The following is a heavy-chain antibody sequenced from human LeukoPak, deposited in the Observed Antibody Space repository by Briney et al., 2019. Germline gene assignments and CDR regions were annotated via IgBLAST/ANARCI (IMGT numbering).Heavy chain of an antibody. CDR3: ARDLRFRPEWLRSPGPLDY. D-gene: IGHD5-12*01. J-gene: IGHJ4*02. CDR2: ISGSGGST. CDR1: GFTFSSYA. V-gene: IGHV3-23*01. Sequence: TGGSLRLSCAASGFTFSSYAMSWVRQAPGKGLEWVSAISGSGGSTYYADSVKGRFTISRDNSKNTLYLQMNSLRADDTAVYYCARDLRFRPEWLRSPGPLDYWGQGTLVTVSS.